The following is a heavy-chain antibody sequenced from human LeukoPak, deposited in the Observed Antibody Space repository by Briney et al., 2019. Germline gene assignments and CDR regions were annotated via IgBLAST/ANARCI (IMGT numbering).Heavy chain of an antibody. D-gene: IGHD4/OR15-4a*01. J-gene: IGHJ4*02. Sequence: PGGSLRLSCAASGFTFSSYAMSWVRQAPGKGLEWVSALYSGGTTYYADSVKGRFTISTDNSKNTLYLQMNSLRGEDTAVYYCARQSSRLTIFDYWGQGTLVTVPS. CDR3: ARQSSRLTIFDY. CDR1: GFTFSSYA. V-gene: IGHV3-23*05. CDR2: LYSGGTT.